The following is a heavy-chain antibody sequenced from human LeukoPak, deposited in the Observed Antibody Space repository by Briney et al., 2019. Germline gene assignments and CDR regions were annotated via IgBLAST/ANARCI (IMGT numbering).Heavy chain of an antibody. D-gene: IGHD2-15*01. J-gene: IGHJ5*02. CDR3: ARDSCGGGSCYYSP. Sequence: GGCLRLSCAASGFTFSSYWMSWVRQAPGKGLEWVANIKQDGREKYYVDSVKGRFTISRDNAKNSLYLQMNSLRAEDTAVYYCARDSCGGGSCYYSPWGQGTRVTVSS. CDR2: IKQDGREK. CDR1: GFTFSSYW. V-gene: IGHV3-7*04.